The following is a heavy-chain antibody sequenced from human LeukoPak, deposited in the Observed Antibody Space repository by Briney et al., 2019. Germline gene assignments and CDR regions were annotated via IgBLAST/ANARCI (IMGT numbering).Heavy chain of an antibody. J-gene: IGHJ6*02. Sequence: QSGGSLRLSCAASGFTFSSYAMSWVRQAPGKGLEWVSAISGSGGSTYYADSVKGRFTISRDNSKNTLYLQMNSLRAEDTAVYYCAKDLSPEPDWFGEFDNYYYGMDVWGQGTTVTVSS. CDR3: AKDLSPEPDWFGEFDNYYYGMDV. D-gene: IGHD3-10*01. CDR2: ISGSGGST. CDR1: GFTFSSYA. V-gene: IGHV3-23*01.